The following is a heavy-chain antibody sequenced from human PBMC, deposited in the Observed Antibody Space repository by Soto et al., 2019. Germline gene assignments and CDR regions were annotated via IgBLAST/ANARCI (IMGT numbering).Heavy chain of an antibody. CDR1: GGSFSGYY. V-gene: IGHV4-34*01. D-gene: IGHD3-22*01. Sequence: QVQLQQWGAGLLKPSETLSLTCAVYGGSFSGYYWSWFRQPPGKGLEWIGEINHSGSTNYNPSLKSRVTVSVDTSNNQFSLKLSSVTAAATAVYYCASYDTSGYYVGGQGTLVTVSS. CDR2: INHSGST. J-gene: IGHJ4*02. CDR3: ASYDTSGYYV.